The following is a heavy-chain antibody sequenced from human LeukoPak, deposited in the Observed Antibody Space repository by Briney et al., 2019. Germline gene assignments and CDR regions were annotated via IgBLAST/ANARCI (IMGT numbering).Heavy chain of an antibody. J-gene: IGHJ2*01. CDR3: ARVLPYYYDSSGYYYPWYFDL. V-gene: IGHV4-4*07. CDR1: GGSISSYY. CDR2: IYTSGST. D-gene: IGHD3-22*01. Sequence: SETLSLTCTVSGGSISSYYWSWIRQPAGKGLEWIGRIYTSGSTNYNPSLKSRVTISVDTSKNQFSLKLSSVTAADTAVYYCARVLPYYYDSSGYYYPWYFDLWGRGTLVTVSS.